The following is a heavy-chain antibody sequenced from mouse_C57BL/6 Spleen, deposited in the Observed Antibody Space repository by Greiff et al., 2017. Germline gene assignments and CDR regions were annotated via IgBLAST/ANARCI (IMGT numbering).Heavy chain of an antibody. CDR3: ARGPGSSYFDY. D-gene: IGHD1-1*01. V-gene: IGHV1-54*01. CDR1: GYAFTNYL. CDR2: INPGSGGT. J-gene: IGHJ2*01. Sequence: VQLQQSGAELVRPGTSVKVSCKASGYAFTNYLIEWVKQRPGQGLEWLGVINPGSGGTYYNEKFKGKATLTADKSSSTAYMQLSSLTSEDSAVYFCARGPGSSYFDYWGQGTTLTVSS.